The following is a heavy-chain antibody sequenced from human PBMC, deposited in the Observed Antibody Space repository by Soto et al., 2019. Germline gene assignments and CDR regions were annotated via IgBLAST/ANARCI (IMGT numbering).Heavy chain of an antibody. D-gene: IGHD1-7*01. Sequence: QITLKESGPMLVKPAQTLRLTCTFSGFSLTSGAAGVGWIRQTPGKALEWLALIYWDDDNRYSPSLSNRLSIHQDTYKNGVLRTMTNLAPVDTGTYYCAHRLEGNDWNSGVFDLWGQGIQVTVSS. J-gene: IGHJ4*02. CDR3: AHRLEGNDWNSGVFDL. CDR1: GFSLTSGAAG. CDR2: IYWDDDN. V-gene: IGHV2-5*02.